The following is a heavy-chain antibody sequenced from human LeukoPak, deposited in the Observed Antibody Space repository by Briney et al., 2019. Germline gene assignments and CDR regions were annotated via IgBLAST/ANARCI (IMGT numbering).Heavy chain of an antibody. CDR3: ARSRSRIAAARGFFDY. CDR1: GYSFTSYW. Sequence: GESLKISCKGSGYSFTSYWIGWVRQLPGKGLEWMGIIYPGDSDTRYSPSFQGQVTISADKSISTAYLQWSSLKASDTAMYYCARSRSRIAAARGFFDYWGQGTLVTGSS. CDR2: IYPGDSDT. D-gene: IGHD6-13*01. V-gene: IGHV5-51*01. J-gene: IGHJ4*02.